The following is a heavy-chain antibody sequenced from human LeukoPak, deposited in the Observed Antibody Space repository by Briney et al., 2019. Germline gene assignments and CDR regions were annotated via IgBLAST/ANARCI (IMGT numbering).Heavy chain of an antibody. CDR2: ISYDGSNK. V-gene: IGHV3-30*18. CDR1: GFTFSSYG. D-gene: IGHD3-9*01. CDR3: AKTKGLYYDILTGFDY. J-gene: IGHJ4*02. Sequence: GGSLRLSCAASGFTFSSYGMHWVRQAPGKGLEWVAVISYDGSNKYYADSVKGRFTISRDNSKNTLYLQMNSLRAEDTAVYYCAKTKGLYYDILTGFDYWGQGTLVTVSS.